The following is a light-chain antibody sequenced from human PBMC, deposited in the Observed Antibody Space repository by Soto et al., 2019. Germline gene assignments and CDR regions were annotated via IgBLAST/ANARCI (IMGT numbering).Light chain of an antibody. CDR1: GSTIGSDT. Sequence: QSVLTQPPSASGTPGQRVTISCSGSGSTIGSDTVNWYQQLPGTAPKLLIYSINQRPSGVPDRFSGSKSGPSASLAISGLQSDDEADYYSAAWDDSLNGVVFGGGTKLTVL. V-gene: IGLV1-44*01. CDR3: AAWDDSLNGVV. CDR2: SIN. J-gene: IGLJ2*01.